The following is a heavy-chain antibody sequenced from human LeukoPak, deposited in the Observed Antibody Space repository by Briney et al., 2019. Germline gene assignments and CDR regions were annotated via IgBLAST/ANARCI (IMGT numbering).Heavy chain of an antibody. D-gene: IGHD2-2*01. V-gene: IGHV3-21*01. CDR3: AKGYCSSTTCYTGYYFYMDV. Sequence: GGSLRLSCAASGFTFSSYSMNWVRQAPGKGLEWVSSISSSSSYIYYADSVKGRFTISRDNAKNSLYLQMNSLRAEDTAVYYCAKGYCSSTTCYTGYYFYMDVWGKGTTVTVS. J-gene: IGHJ6*03. CDR1: GFTFSSYS. CDR2: ISSSSSYI.